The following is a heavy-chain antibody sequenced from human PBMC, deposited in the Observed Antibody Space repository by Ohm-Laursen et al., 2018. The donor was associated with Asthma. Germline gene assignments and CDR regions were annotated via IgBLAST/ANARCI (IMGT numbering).Heavy chain of an antibody. Sequence: SLRLSCAAFGYTFSRYSIHWVRQIPGKGLEWVASISTASTFIYYADSVRGRFTTSRDNARNSVYLQMSSLRAEDTALYYCARIGPEWELPGREYSLHHWGEGTLVTVSS. V-gene: IGHV3-21*01. D-gene: IGHD1-26*01. J-gene: IGHJ1*01. CDR1: GYTFSRYS. CDR3: ARIGPEWELPGREYSLHH. CDR2: ISTASTFI.